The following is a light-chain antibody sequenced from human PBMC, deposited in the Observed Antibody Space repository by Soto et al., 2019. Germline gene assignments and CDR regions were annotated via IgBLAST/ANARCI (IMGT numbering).Light chain of an antibody. CDR3: QQSFSSPPWT. J-gene: IGKJ1*01. CDR1: QHIKTY. CDR2: AAS. Sequence: DIQMTQSPSSLSASVGDSVTITCRASQHIKTYLNWYQQKPGKAPNLLIYAASSLHSGVPSRFSGSGSGTDFTLTISSLQPEDFATYYCQQSFSSPPWTFGQGTKVDIK. V-gene: IGKV1-39*01.